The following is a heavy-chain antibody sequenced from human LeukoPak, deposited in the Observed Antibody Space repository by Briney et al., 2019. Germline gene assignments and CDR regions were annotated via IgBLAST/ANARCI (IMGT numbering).Heavy chain of an antibody. D-gene: IGHD1-26*01. CDR3: ARNLNSGSYYYFDY. Sequence: GSLRLSCAASGFTFSNHAMAWVRQAPGKGLEWVSAIHSGGADTYYADSVKGRFTVSRDNSKNTLSLQMNSLRPEDTALYYCARNLNSGSYYYFDYWGQGTLVTVSS. J-gene: IGHJ4*02. V-gene: IGHV3-23*01. CDR2: IHSGGADT. CDR1: GFTFSNHA.